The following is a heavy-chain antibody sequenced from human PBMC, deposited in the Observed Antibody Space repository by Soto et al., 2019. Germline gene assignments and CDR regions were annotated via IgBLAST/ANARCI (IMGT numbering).Heavy chain of an antibody. CDR3: ARLKYDRGGPDWFDP. J-gene: IGHJ5*02. V-gene: IGHV4-34*01. Sequence: SETLSLTCAVYGGSFSGYYWSWIRQPPGKGLEWNGEINHRGSTNYNPSLKSRVTISLDTSKNQFSLKLSYVTAADTAVYYCARLKYDRGGPDWFDPWGQGTLVTVSS. CDR2: INHRGST. CDR1: GGSFSGYY. D-gene: IGHD3-22*01.